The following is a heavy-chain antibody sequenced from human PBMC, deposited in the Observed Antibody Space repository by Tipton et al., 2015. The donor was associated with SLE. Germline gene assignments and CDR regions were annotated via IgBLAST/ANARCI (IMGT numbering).Heavy chain of an antibody. V-gene: IGHV4-39*07. CDR3: ARAGTGTAWGTFDI. D-gene: IGHD1-14*01. Sequence: TLSLTCTVSGGSINNSYYYWAWIRQPPGKGLEWIGGIYYSGSTFNNPSLKSRVTISAVTSKNQFSLRVSSVTAADTAVYYCARAGTGTAWGTFDIWGPGTMVTVSS. CDR1: GGSINNSYYY. CDR2: IYYSGST. J-gene: IGHJ3*02.